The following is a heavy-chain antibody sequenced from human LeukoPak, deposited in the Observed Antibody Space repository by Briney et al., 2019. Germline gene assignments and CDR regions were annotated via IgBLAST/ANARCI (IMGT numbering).Heavy chain of an antibody. CDR1: GGSISSSNW. CDR2: IYHSGST. Sequence: SETLSLTCAVSGGSISSSNWWSWVRQPPGKGLEWIGEIYHSGSTNYNPSLKSRVTISVDKSKNQFSLKLSSVTAADTAVYYCTRGRSSGWGANFDNWGQGTLVTVSS. D-gene: IGHD6-19*01. CDR3: TRGRSSGWGANFDN. J-gene: IGHJ4*02. V-gene: IGHV4-4*02.